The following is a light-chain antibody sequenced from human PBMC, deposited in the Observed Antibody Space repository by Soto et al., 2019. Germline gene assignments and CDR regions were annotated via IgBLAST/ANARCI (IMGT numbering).Light chain of an antibody. CDR2: GAS. Sequence: EIVLIQSPGTLSLSPGERATLSCRASQTLRRTYIAWYQKKPGQAPRVLIYGASKRAPGIPDRFSGSGSGTDFSLTISRLEPEDFAVYYCHQYDNAPQTYGQGTKVEIK. CDR1: QTLRRTY. V-gene: IGKV3-20*01. J-gene: IGKJ2*01. CDR3: HQYDNAPQT.